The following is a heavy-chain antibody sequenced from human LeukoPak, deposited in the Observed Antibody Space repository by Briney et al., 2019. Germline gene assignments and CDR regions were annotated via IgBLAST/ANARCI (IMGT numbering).Heavy chain of an antibody. D-gene: IGHD6-13*01. CDR1: GGSISSYY. Sequence: SETLSLTCTVSGGSISSYYWSWIRQPPGKGLEWIGYIYYSGSTNYNPSLKSRVTILVDTSKNQFSLKLSSVTAADTAVYYCARARGRAAAGPFDYWGQGTLVTVSS. CDR3: ARARGRAAAGPFDY. V-gene: IGHV4-59*01. CDR2: IYYSGST. J-gene: IGHJ4*02.